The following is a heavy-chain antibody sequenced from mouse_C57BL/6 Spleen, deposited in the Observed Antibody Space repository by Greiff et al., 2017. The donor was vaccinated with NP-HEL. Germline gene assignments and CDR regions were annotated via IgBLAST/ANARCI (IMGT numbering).Heavy chain of an antibody. J-gene: IGHJ2*01. D-gene: IGHD1-1*01. CDR1: GYAFSSSW. V-gene: IGHV1-82*01. CDR2: IYPGDGDT. CDR3: ARSLRSGFDY. Sequence: VQLKQSGPELVKPGASVKISCKASGYAFSSSWMNWVKQRPGKGLEWIGRIYPGDGDTNYNGKFKGKATLTADKSSSTAYMQLSSLTSEDSAVYFCARSLRSGFDYWGQGTTLTVSS.